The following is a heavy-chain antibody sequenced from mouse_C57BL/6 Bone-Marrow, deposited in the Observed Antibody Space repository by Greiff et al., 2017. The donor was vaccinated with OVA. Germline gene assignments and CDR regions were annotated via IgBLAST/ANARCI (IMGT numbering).Heavy chain of an antibody. CDR1: GISITTGNYR. Sequence: EVKLQESGPGLVKPSQTVFLTCTVTGISITTGNYRWSWIRQFPGNKLEWIGYIYYSGTITYNPSLTSRTTITRDTPKNQFFLEMNSLTAEDTATYYCARDNYSNYDWYFDVWGTGTTVTVSS. D-gene: IGHD2-5*01. J-gene: IGHJ1*03. CDR2: IYYSGTI. CDR3: ARDNYSNYDWYFDV. V-gene: IGHV3-5*01.